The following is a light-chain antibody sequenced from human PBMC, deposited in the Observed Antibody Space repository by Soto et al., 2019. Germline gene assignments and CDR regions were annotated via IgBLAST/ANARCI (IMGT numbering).Light chain of an antibody. CDR2: GAS. J-gene: IGKJ4*01. CDR3: QHYNNWPPLT. V-gene: IGKV3-15*01. CDR1: QSVSSN. Sequence: EIVMTQSPATLSVSPGERATLSCRASQSVSSNLAWYRQKPCQAPRLLICGASTRATGIQARFSGSGSGTEFTLNISSLQSEDFAVYYCQHYNNWPPLTFGGGTKVEIK.